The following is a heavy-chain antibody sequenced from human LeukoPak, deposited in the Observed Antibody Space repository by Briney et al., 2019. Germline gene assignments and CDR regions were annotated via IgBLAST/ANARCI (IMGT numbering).Heavy chain of an antibody. CDR1: RFTFSSYD. D-gene: IGHD4-11*01. V-gene: IGHV3-7*01. CDR2: IKTDASEK. J-gene: IGHJ1*01. Sequence: GGSLRLSCAASRFTFSSYDMHWVRQAPGKGLEWVANIKTDASEKYYADSVKGRFTISRDNAKMSLYLQMNSLRVEDTAVYYCATYSTRNAREFQSWGQGTLVTVSS. CDR3: ATYSTRNAREFQS.